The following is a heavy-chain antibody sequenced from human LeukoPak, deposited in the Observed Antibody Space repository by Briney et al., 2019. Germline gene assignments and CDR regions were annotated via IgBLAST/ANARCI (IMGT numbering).Heavy chain of an antibody. Sequence: GGSLRLSCAASGFTFSDYYMSWIRQAPGKGLEWVSYISSGSTIYYADSVKGRFTISRDNTKNSLYLQMNSLRAEDTAVYYCARVNSGWYFFDYWGQGTLVTVSS. CDR1: GFTFSDYY. J-gene: IGHJ4*02. V-gene: IGHV3-11*01. D-gene: IGHD6-19*01. CDR2: ISSGSTI. CDR3: ARVNSGWYFFDY.